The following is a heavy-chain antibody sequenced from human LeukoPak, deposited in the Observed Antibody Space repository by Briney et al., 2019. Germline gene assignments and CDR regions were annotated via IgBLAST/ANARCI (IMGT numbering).Heavy chain of an antibody. Sequence: QTGGTLRLSCAASGFSLTKYAMDWVRQAPGKGLEWVAIIPKDGSMRYYADSVKGRFTVSRDNSNNAVYLQMNSLKSEDTAVYYCAGEKFDIWGQGTMVTVSA. CDR1: GFSLTKYA. J-gene: IGHJ3*02. CDR3: AGEKFDI. V-gene: IGHV3-30*04. CDR2: IPKDGSMR.